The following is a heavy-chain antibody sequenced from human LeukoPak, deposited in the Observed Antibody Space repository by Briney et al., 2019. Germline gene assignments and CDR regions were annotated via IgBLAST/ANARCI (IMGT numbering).Heavy chain of an antibody. D-gene: IGHD1-26*01. CDR1: GFILSNYG. CDR2: IRHDGSEK. Sequence: GGSLRLSCVASGFILSNYGMHWVRQAPGKGLEWLTFIRHDGSEKYYADSVKGRFISSRDNSKNTLYLEVNSLGPDDTAMYFCPRLMVGQAGVGATHFDYWGQGTLVTVSS. CDR3: PRLMVGQAGVGATHFDY. J-gene: IGHJ4*02. V-gene: IGHV3-30*02.